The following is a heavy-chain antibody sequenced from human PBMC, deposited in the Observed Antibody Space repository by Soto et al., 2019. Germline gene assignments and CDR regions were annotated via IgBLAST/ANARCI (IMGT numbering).Heavy chain of an antibody. J-gene: IGHJ4*02. CDR1: GFTFSSYA. CDR3: AKAPRTYDFPYYFDY. D-gene: IGHD3-3*01. Sequence: HPVWSLRLSCASSGFTFSSYAMSWFRQAPVKGLEWVSGFSGSGGRTYYADSVKGRFTISRDNSKDTLYLQMNSLRAEDTAVYYCAKAPRTYDFPYYFDYWGQGTLVTVSS. CDR2: FSGSGGRT. V-gene: IGHV3-23*01.